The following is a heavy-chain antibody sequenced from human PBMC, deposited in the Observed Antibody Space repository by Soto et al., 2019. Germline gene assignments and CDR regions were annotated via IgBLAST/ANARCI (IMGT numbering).Heavy chain of an antibody. D-gene: IGHD7-27*01. CDR1: GFTFSSYW. Sequence: EVQLVESGGGVVQPGGSLRLSCAASGFTFSSYWMHLVRQGPGKGLVWVSRINSDGSSTSYADSVKGRFTISRDNAKNTLYLQMTSLRAEDTAVYYCASYLLTPFDYWGQGTLVTVSS. CDR3: ASYLLTPFDY. J-gene: IGHJ4*02. CDR2: INSDGSST. V-gene: IGHV3-74*01.